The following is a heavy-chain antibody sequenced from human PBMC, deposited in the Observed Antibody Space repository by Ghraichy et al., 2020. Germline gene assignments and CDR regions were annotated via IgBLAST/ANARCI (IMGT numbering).Heavy chain of an antibody. CDR3: AKDPVLRYFYYGMDV. V-gene: IGHV3-23*01. D-gene: IGHD3-10*01. Sequence: GGSLRLSCAASGFTFSRYAMSWVRQAPGKGLEWVSSISPNAGDTYYADSVKGRFTISRDNSKDTLYLQMNSLRAEDTAVYYCAKDPVLRYFYYGMDVWGQGTTVTVSS. CDR2: ISPNAGDT. CDR1: GFTFSRYA. J-gene: IGHJ6*02.